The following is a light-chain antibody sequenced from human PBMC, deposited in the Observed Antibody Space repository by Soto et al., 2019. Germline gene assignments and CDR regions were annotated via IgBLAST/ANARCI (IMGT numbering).Light chain of an antibody. CDR1: SGDVGGHNY. CDR2: EVT. Sequence: QSALTQPASVSGSPGRSITISCTGTSGDVGGHNYVSWYQQHPGKAPKLIIYEVTNRPSGVSNRFSGSKSGNTASLTISGLQAEDEADYYCTSYTRSATPYIYGSGTKVTVL. V-gene: IGLV2-14*01. CDR3: TSYTRSATPYI. J-gene: IGLJ1*01.